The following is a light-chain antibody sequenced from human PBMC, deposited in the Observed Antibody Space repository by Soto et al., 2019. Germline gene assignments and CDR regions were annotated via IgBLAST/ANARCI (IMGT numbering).Light chain of an antibody. CDR2: AAS. CDR3: QQTYSSPIT. CDR1: QSISSY. J-gene: IGKJ5*01. V-gene: IGKV1-39*01. Sequence: DTQMNQSSSSLSASVGGSIAITCRASQSISSYLNWYQQKPGKAPKLLISAASILQSGVPSRFSGSGSGTDFTLTISNLQPEDFAGYYCQQTYSSPITFGQGTRLE.